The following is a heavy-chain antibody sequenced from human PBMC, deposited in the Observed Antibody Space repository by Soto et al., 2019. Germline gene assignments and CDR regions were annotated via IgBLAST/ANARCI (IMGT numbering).Heavy chain of an antibody. D-gene: IGHD1-1*01. J-gene: IGHJ6*02. V-gene: IGHV1-69*12. CDR3: ARGTGTTPNYYYGMDV. CDR2: IIPIFGTA. Sequence: QVQLVQSGAEVKKPGSSVKVSCKASGGTFSSYAISWVRQVPEQGLEWMGGIIPIFGTANYAQKFQGRVTITADESTRTAYRELRSLRSEDTAVYYCARGTGTTPNYYYGMDVWGQGTTVTVSS. CDR1: GGTFSSYA.